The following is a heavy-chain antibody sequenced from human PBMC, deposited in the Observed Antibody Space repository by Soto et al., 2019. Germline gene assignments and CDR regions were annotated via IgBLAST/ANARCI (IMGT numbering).Heavy chain of an antibody. CDR3: VRDTGRSLASGRFDA. V-gene: IGHV1-2*02. Sequence: ASVNVSCKDSGYTFTASYIHWLRQAPGQGLEWMGGIDPDSGSTNYARKFQGRVTLTGDTSISTAYMELNTLKSDDSALYYCVRDTGRSLASGRFDAWGQGTLVTVSS. CDR2: IDPDSGST. J-gene: IGHJ4*02. CDR1: GYTFTASY. D-gene: IGHD1-1*01.